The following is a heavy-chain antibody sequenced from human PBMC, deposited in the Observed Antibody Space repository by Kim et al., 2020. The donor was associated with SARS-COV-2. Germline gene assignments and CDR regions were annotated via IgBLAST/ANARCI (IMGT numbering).Heavy chain of an antibody. Sequence: PTRTERVTISVDTSKNQFALKLSYGTAADTAVYYCARKIYGDYRLELWGQGTLVTVSS. J-gene: IGHJ4*02. D-gene: IGHD4-17*01. CDR3: ARKIYGDYRLEL. V-gene: IGHV4-39*01.